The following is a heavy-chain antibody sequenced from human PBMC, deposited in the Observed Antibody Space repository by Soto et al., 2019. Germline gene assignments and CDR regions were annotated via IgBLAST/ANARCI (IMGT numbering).Heavy chain of an antibody. J-gene: IGHJ6*02. CDR3: AKEASRSRHYGMDV. D-gene: IGHD6-6*01. CDR2: ISYDGSNK. V-gene: IGHV3-30*18. CDR1: GFTFSSYG. Sequence: LRLSCAASGFTFSSYGMHWVRQAPGKGLEWVAVISYDGSNKYYADSVKGRFTISRDNSKNTLYLQMNSLRAEDTAVYYCAKEASRSRHYGMDVWGQGTTVTVSS.